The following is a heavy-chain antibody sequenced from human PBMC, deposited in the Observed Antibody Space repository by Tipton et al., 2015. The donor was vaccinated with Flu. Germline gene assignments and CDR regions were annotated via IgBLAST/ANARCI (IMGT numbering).Heavy chain of an antibody. V-gene: IGHV4-38-2*01. J-gene: IGHJ4*02. Sequence: TLSLTCAVSGDSISSDYFWGWIRQPPGKGLEWIGEINHSGSTNYNPSLKSRVTISVDTSKNQFSLKLSSVTAADTAVYYCARGRRAVDYWGQGTLVTVS. CDR3: ARGRRAVDY. CDR1: GDSISSDYF. CDR2: INHSGST. D-gene: IGHD5-24*01.